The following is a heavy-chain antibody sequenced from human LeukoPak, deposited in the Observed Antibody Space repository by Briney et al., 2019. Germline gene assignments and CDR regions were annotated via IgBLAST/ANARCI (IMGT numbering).Heavy chain of an antibody. J-gene: IGHJ4*02. Sequence: GGSLSLSCAASGFTFSNAWMSWVRRAPGKGLEWVARIRSKSDGGTTDYAATVKGRFSISRDDSRNTVYLQMNSLRTEDTAVFYCAADVPDNAAQIDYWGQGTLVTVSS. V-gene: IGHV3-15*01. CDR3: AADVPDNAAQIDY. D-gene: IGHD1-1*01. CDR2: IRSKSDGGTT. CDR1: GFTFSNAW.